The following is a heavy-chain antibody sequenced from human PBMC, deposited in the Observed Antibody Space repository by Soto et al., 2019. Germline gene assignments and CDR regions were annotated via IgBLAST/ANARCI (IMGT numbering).Heavy chain of an antibody. CDR1: GYTFSSYF. Sequence: QVQLVQSGAEVKKPGASVKLSCKASGYTFSSYFISRVRPAPGQGLEWMGWIRAYNGNTNYAQNLQGRVTMTTDTSTSTAYMELRSLRSDDTAVYYCARDLPPVDYWGQGTLVTVSS. V-gene: IGHV1-18*01. CDR3: ARDLPPVDY. CDR2: IRAYNGNT. J-gene: IGHJ4*02.